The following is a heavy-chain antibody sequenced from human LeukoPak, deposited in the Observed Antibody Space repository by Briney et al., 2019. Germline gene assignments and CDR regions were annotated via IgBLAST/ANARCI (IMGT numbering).Heavy chain of an antibody. Sequence: ASVEVSCKVSGYTLTELSMHWVRQAPGKGLEWMGGFDPEDGETIYAQKFQGRVTMTEDTSTDTAYMELSSLRSEDTAVYYCAIASFGGRWLQSGRDGSDAFDIWGQGTMVTVSS. J-gene: IGHJ3*02. V-gene: IGHV1-24*01. CDR3: AIASFGGRWLQSGRDGSDAFDI. CDR1: GYTLTELS. CDR2: FDPEDGET. D-gene: IGHD5-24*01.